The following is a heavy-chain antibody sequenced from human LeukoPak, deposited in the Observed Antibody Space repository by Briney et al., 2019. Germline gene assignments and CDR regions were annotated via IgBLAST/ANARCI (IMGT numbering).Heavy chain of an antibody. CDR2: ISYDGSNK. Sequence: GGSLRLSCAASGFTFNSYGMHWVRQAPGKGLEWVAVISYDGSNKYYADSVKGRFTISRDNSKNSLYLQMNSLRAEDTALYYCARVSDISVAAYFDYWGQGTLVTVSS. V-gene: IGHV3-30*03. J-gene: IGHJ4*02. D-gene: IGHD6-19*01. CDR1: GFTFNSYG. CDR3: ARVSDISVAAYFDY.